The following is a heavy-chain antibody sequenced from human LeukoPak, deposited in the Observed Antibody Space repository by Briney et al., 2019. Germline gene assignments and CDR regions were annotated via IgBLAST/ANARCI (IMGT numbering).Heavy chain of an antibody. Sequence: GGSLRLSCTASGFTFSGSAMHWVRQASGKGLEWVGRIRSKTNNYATAYTASVKGRLTISRDDSTNTAYLQMNSLKTEDTAVYYCTTSGYDSRTFFDYWGQGTLVTVSS. V-gene: IGHV3-73*01. CDR3: TTSGYDSRTFFDY. CDR1: GFTFSGSA. D-gene: IGHD5-12*01. J-gene: IGHJ4*02. CDR2: IRSKTNNYAT.